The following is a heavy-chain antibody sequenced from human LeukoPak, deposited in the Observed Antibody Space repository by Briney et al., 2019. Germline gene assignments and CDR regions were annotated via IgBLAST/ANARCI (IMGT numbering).Heavy chain of an antibody. D-gene: IGHD3-10*01. CDR3: ARAGTMVSGFLGY. CDR2: ISSSSSYI. V-gene: IGHV3-21*01. CDR1: GFTFSSYS. J-gene: IGHJ4*02. Sequence: GGSLRLSCAASGFTFSSYSMNWVRQAPGKGLEWVSSISSSSSYIYYADSVKGRFTISRDNAKNSLYLQMNSLRAEDTAMYYCARAGTMVSGFLGYWGQGTLVTVSS.